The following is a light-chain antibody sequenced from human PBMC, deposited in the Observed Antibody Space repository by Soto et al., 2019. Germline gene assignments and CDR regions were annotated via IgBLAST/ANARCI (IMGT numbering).Light chain of an antibody. V-gene: IGLV2-8*01. CDR1: SSDVGGYDY. J-gene: IGLJ7*01. CDR2: EVT. CDR3: SSYAGNINVI. Sequence: QSALTQPPSASGSPGQSVTISCTGTSSDVGGYDYVSWYRQYSGQAPTLIIYEVTKRPSGVPHRFSGSKSGNTASLTVSGLQAEDEAEYYCSSYAGNINVIFGGGTQLTVL.